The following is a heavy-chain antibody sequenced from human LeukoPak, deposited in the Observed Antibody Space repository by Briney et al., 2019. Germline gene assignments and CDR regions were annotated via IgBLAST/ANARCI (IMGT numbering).Heavy chain of an antibody. D-gene: IGHD6-6*01. CDR3: ARSRSGSSWRDAFDI. CDR2: ISGSGGST. CDR1: GFTFSSYA. J-gene: IGHJ3*02. V-gene: IGHV3-23*01. Sequence: PGGSLRLSCAASGFTFSSYAMIWVRQAPGKGLEWVSAISGSGGSTYYADSVKGRFTISRDNAKNSLYLQMNSLRAEDMALYYCARSRSGSSWRDAFDIWGQGTMVTVSS.